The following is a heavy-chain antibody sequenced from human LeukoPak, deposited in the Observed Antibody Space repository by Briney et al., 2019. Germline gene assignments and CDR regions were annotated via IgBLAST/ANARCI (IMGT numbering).Heavy chain of an antibody. D-gene: IGHD6-6*01. CDR3: ARGGAARPDY. V-gene: IGHV3-48*01. CDR2: ISSPGTTI. J-gene: IGHJ4*02. Sequence: GGSLRLSCAPSGFTFSYHGMNWVRQVPGKGLEWVAYISSPGTTINYADSVKGRFTISRDNAMSSLYLQMNSLRAEDTGLYYCARGGAARPDYWGQGTLVTVSS. CDR1: GFTFSYHG.